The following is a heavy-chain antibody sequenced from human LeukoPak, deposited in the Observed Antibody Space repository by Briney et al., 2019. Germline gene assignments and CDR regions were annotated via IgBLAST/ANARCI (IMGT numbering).Heavy chain of an antibody. CDR1: GYTFTSYD. CDR2: MNPNRGNT. D-gene: IGHD3-16*02. Sequence: SVKVTFKSTGYTFTSYDIHWVRQATGQGLEWMGWMNPNRGNTGYAQKFQGRVTMTRNTSISTAYMEMNSLRAEDTAVYYCARGRQRDYVWGCYRPFDYWGQGTLVTVSS. V-gene: IGHV1-8*01. CDR3: ARGRQRDYVWGCYRPFDY. J-gene: IGHJ4*02.